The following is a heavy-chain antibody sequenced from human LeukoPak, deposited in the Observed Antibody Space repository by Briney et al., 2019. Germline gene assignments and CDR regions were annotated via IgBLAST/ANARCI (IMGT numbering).Heavy chain of an antibody. Sequence: PGGSLRLSCAASGFTFSSYTMSWVRQAPGKGLEWVSAISGSGGSTYYADSVKGRFTISRDNSKNTLYLQMNSLRAEDTAVYYCAKLKGLLTTNFDYWGQGTLVTVSS. J-gene: IGHJ4*02. CDR3: AKLKGLLTTNFDY. CDR1: GFTFSSYT. D-gene: IGHD3-22*01. CDR2: ISGSGGST. V-gene: IGHV3-23*01.